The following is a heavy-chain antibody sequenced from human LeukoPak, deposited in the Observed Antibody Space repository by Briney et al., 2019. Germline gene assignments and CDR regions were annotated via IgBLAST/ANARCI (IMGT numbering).Heavy chain of an antibody. CDR3: AKVYYDSSGYLDY. D-gene: IGHD3-22*01. CDR2: ISGSGGST. V-gene: IGHV3-23*01. CDR1: GFTFSSYA. J-gene: IGHJ4*02. Sequence: GGSLRLSCAASGFTFSSYAMSWVRQAPGKGLEWVSAISGSGGSTYYADSVKGRFTISRDNSKNTLYLQMNSLRAENTAVYYCAKVYYDSSGYLDYWGQGTLVTVSS.